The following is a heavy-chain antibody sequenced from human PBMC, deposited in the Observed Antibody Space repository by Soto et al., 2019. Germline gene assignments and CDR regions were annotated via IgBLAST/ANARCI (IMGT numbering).Heavy chain of an antibody. CDR3: AKDREKLVVVYRYYYYYGMDV. CDR2: ISGSGGST. Sequence: EVQLLESGGGLVQPGGSLRLSCAASGFTFSSYAMSWVRQAPGKGLEWVSAISGSGGSTYYADSVKGRFTISRDNSKNTLYLQMNSLRAEDTAVYYCAKDREKLVVVYRYYYYYGMDVWGQGTTVTVSS. CDR1: GFTFSSYA. J-gene: IGHJ6*02. D-gene: IGHD2-2*01. V-gene: IGHV3-23*01.